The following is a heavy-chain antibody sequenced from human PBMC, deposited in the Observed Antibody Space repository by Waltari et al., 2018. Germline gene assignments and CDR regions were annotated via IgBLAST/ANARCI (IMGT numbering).Heavy chain of an antibody. CDR1: GSAPSSYW. Sequence: EVQLVGSGGGLVQPGGDLRLSCAASGSAPSSYWMRWVRQAPGKGLEWVANIKKDGSEEYYVDSVRGRFTISRDNAKNSLYLQMNSLRPEDTAVYYCARDQWFAFDIWGQGTMVTVSS. V-gene: IGHV3-7*01. D-gene: IGHD3-22*01. CDR2: IKKDGSEE. CDR3: ARDQWFAFDI. J-gene: IGHJ3*02.